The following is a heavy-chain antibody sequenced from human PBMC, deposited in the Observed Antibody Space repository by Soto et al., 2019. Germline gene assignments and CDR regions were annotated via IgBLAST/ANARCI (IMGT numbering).Heavy chain of an antibody. CDR3: AKGGPDGFCRGGRCYFDY. V-gene: IGHV3-9*01. J-gene: IGHJ4*02. CDR1: GFTFDDYA. D-gene: IGHD2-15*01. CDR2: IRGNSNII. Sequence: EVQLVESGGGLVQPGRSLRLSCAASGFTFDDYAMHWVRRVPGNGLEWVSSIRGNSNIIGYADSVKGRFTISRDNAKNSLYLQMNSLRPEDTALYYCAKGGPDGFCRGGRCYFDYWGQGTLVTVSS.